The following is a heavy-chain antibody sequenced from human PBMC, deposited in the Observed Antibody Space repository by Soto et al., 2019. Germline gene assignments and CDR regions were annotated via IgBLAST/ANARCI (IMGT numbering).Heavy chain of an antibody. CDR2: INPNSGGT. Sequence: ASVKVSCKASGYTFTGHYMHWVRQAPGQGLEWMGWINPNSGGTNYAQKFQGWVTMTRDTSISTAYMELSRLRSDDTAVYYCARAEVRDIVVVPAAIFAFDIWGQGTMVTVSS. CDR1: GYTFTGHY. J-gene: IGHJ3*02. D-gene: IGHD2-2*01. V-gene: IGHV1-2*04. CDR3: ARAEVRDIVVVPAAIFAFDI.